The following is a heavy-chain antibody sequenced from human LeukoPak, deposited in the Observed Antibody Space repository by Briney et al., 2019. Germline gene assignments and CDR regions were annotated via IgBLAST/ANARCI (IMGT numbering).Heavy chain of an antibody. Sequence: HPGGSLRLSCAASGFTFSSFEMNWVRQAPGKGLEWLSYISTSGSPTHYADSVKGRFTISRDNAENSLYLQMNSLRAEDTAVYYCARGLITMVQLRGQGTLVTVSS. CDR1: GFTFSSFE. CDR2: ISTSGSPT. J-gene: IGHJ4*02. V-gene: IGHV3-48*03. D-gene: IGHD3-10*01. CDR3: ARGLITMVQL.